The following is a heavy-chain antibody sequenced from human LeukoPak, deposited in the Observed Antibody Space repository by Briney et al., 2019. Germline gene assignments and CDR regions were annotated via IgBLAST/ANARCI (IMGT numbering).Heavy chain of an antibody. Sequence: GGSLRLSCAASGFTFSSYWMHWVRQPPGKGLVWVSRITTDGSSTTYADSVKGRFTVSRDNAKNTLYLQMNSLRAEDTAVYYCATGFSGDGVGFWGQGTLVTVSS. CDR3: ATGFSGDGVGF. CDR2: ITTDGSST. D-gene: IGHD5-12*01. CDR1: GFTFSSYW. V-gene: IGHV3-74*01. J-gene: IGHJ4*02.